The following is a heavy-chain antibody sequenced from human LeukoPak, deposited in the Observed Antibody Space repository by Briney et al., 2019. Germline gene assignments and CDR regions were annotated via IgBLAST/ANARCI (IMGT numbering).Heavy chain of an antibody. CDR2: IWYDGSDT. J-gene: IGHJ3*01. CDR3: AKARIAAAGTGAFDV. CDR1: GFTFSKNG. V-gene: IGHV3-33*03. D-gene: IGHD6-13*01. Sequence: PGTSLRLSCVASGFTFSKNGMHWVRQGPGKGLELVTFIWYDGSDTYYADSVKGRFTISRDNSKNSLHLQMNSLGDEDTAVYFCAKARIAAAGTGAFDVWGQGTMVTVSS.